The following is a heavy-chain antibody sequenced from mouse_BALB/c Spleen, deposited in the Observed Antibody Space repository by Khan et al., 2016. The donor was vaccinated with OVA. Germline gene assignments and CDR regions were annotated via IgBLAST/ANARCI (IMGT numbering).Heavy chain of an antibody. V-gene: IGHV1S127*01. CDR1: GYTFSSYW. J-gene: IGHJ1*01. CDR2: IDPSDSYS. CDR3: TRGPYCRATYEYFDD. D-gene: IGHD6-1*01. Sequence: QVQLQQSGAELVKPGASVKMSCKASGYTFSSYWMHWVKQSPGQGLEWIGVIDPSDSYSTNSLSFKGKVTLTLDTSSSTAYMQLNSLTSEDSAVXYCTRGPYCRATYEYFDDWGAGTSVTVSS.